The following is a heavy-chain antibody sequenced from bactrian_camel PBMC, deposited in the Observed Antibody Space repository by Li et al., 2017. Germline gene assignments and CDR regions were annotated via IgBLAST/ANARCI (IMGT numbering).Heavy chain of an antibody. V-gene: IGHV3S53*01. J-gene: IGHJ4*01. CDR3: VRLDSTGGHCYNAY. D-gene: IGHD2*01. CDR1: GYIDANYC. Sequence: HVQLVESGGGLVQPGGSLRLSCVAPGYIDANYCMGWFRQAPGKQREGVAGIDRDGKATYADSVKGRFAISQDSAKNTLYLQMNSLKSEDTAVYYCVRLDSTGGHCYNAYWGQGTQVTVS. CDR2: IDRDGKA.